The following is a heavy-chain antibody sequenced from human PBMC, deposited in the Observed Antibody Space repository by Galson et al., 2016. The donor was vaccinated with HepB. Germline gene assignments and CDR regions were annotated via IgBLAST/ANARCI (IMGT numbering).Heavy chain of an antibody. CDR1: GYTFTGYY. V-gene: IGHV1-46*01. J-gene: IGHJ4*02. D-gene: IGHD5-24*01. CDR2: INPYDTYT. CDR3: ARAGKHDGYHYNVGSMGGSFDY. Sequence: SVKVSCKASGYTFTGYYIHWVRQAPGQGLEWMGIINPYDTYTTYAQRFEDRVTMTRDTSTGTVYMDLRSLISEDTAVYYCARAGKHDGYHYNVGSMGGSFDYWGQGTLVTVSS.